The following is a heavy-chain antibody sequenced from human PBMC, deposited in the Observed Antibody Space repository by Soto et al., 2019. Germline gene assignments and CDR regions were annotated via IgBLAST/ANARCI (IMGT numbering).Heavy chain of an antibody. Sequence: EVQLVESGGGLVQPGGSLRVSCAASGFTFSGHSMNWVRQAPGKGLEWVSYISSGSTTIFHADSVKGRFTISRDNAKNSLYLEMNSLRDEDTAVYHCARGRPYYFDLWGQGTLVTVSS. CDR1: GFTFSGHS. CDR3: ARGRPYYFDL. V-gene: IGHV3-48*02. J-gene: IGHJ4*02. CDR2: ISSGSTTI.